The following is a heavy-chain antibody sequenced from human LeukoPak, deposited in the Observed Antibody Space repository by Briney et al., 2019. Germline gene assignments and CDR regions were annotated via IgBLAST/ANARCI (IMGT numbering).Heavy chain of an antibody. CDR3: ARDTGIAAAGTPGAFDI. V-gene: IGHV4-4*07. D-gene: IGHD6-13*01. CDR1: GGSISSYY. J-gene: IGHJ3*02. Sequence: SETLSLTCTVSGGSISSYYWSWIRQPAGKGLEWIGRIYTSGSTNYNPSLKSRVTMSVDTSKNQFSLKLGSVTAADTAVYYCARDTGIAAAGTPGAFDIWGQGTMVTVSS. CDR2: IYTSGST.